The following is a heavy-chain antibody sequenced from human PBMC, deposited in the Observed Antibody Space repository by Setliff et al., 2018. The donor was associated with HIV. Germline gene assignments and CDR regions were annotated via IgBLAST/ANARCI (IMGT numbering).Heavy chain of an antibody. CDR2: MSYDGNNK. CDR1: GFTFSNYV. J-gene: IGHJ4*02. D-gene: IGHD6-13*01. Sequence: SLRLSCAASGFTFSNYVMHWVRQAPGKGLEWVAVMSYDGNNKYYADSVKGRFTISRDSSKNTLFLQMNSLRAEDTAIYYCARGVAAAGTDYWGQGTLVTVSA. CDR3: ARGVAAAGTDY. V-gene: IGHV3-30*03.